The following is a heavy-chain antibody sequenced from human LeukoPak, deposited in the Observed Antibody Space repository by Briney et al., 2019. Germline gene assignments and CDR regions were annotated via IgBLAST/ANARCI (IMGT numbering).Heavy chain of an antibody. J-gene: IGHJ4*02. CDR2: INPNSGGT. Sequence: ASVKVSCKASGYTFTGYYMHLVRQAPGQVLEWMGWINPNSGGTNYAQKFQGRVTMTRDTSISTAYMELSRLRSDDTAVYYCARGYSSGWLSSDYWGQGTLVTVSS. CDR3: ARGYSSGWLSSDY. D-gene: IGHD6-19*01. V-gene: IGHV1-2*02. CDR1: GYTFTGYY.